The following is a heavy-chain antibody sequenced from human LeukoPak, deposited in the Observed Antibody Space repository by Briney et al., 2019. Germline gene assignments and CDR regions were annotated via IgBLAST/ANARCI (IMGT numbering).Heavy chain of an antibody. Sequence: PGGPLSPSCQPPGSPSITIGSNWAPRPQARGLGWGAVISYDGSNKYYADSVKGRFTISRDNSKNTLYLQMNSLRAEDTAVYYCAKGELYDYVWGSYRPFYTWGQGTLVTVSS. D-gene: IGHD3-16*02. J-gene: IGHJ4*02. CDR3: AKGELYDYVWGSYRPFYT. V-gene: IGHV3-30*18. CDR1: GSPSITIG. CDR2: ISYDGSNK.